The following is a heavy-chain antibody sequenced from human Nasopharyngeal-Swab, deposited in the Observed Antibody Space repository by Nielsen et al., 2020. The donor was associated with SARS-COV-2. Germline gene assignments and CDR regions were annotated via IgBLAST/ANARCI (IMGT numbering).Heavy chain of an antibody. Sequence: GESLKISCAASGFTFSSYAMSWVRQAPGKGLEWVSAISGSGGSTYYADSVKGRFTIFRDNSKNTLYLQMNSLRAEDTAVYYCAKSPRGFGWFGELYYYYYMDVWGKGTTVTVSS. V-gene: IGHV3-23*01. CDR3: AKSPRGFGWFGELYYYYYMDV. D-gene: IGHD3-10*01. J-gene: IGHJ6*03. CDR1: GFTFSSYA. CDR2: ISGSGGST.